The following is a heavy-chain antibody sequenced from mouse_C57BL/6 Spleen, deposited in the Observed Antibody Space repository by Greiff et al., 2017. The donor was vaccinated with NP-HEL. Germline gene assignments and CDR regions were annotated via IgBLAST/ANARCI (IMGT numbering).Heavy chain of an antibody. Sequence: EVMLVESGGGLVKPGGSLKLSCAASGFTFSSYAMSWVRQTPEKRLEWVATISDGGSYTYYPDNVKGRFTISRDNAKNNLYLQMSHLKSEDTAMYYCAREGGNWDGFAYWGQGTLVTVSA. CDR2: ISDGGSYT. CDR1: GFTFSSYA. J-gene: IGHJ3*01. V-gene: IGHV5-4*01. CDR3: AREGGNWDGFAY. D-gene: IGHD4-1*01.